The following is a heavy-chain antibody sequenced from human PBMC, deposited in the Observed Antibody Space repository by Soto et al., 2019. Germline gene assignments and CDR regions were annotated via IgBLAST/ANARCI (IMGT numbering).Heavy chain of an antibody. CDR1: GGTFSSYA. CDR2: IIPIFGTA. V-gene: IGHV1-69*01. D-gene: IGHD6-13*01. Sequence: QVQLVQSGAEVKKPWSSVKVSCKASGGTFSSYAISWVRQAPGQGLEWMGGIIPIFGTANYAQKFQGRVTITADESTSTAYMELSSRRSEDTAVYYCARDGVGSSWDFGYYYYYGMDVWGQGTTVTVSS. CDR3: ARDGVGSSWDFGYYYYYGMDV. J-gene: IGHJ6*02.